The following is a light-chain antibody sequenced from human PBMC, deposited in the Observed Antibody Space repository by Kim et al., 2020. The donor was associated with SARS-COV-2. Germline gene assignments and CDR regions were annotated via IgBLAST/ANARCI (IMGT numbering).Light chain of an antibody. J-gene: IGLJ2*01. V-gene: IGLV1-51*01. CDR3: GTWDNSLSAVV. CDR2: DNN. Sequence: GQKVTISSYGSRSNIGNNYVSWYQQLPGTAPKLLIYDNNKRPSGIPDRFAGSKSGTSATLGITGLQAGDEADYYCGTWDNSLSAVVFGGGTQLTVL. CDR1: RSNIGNNY.